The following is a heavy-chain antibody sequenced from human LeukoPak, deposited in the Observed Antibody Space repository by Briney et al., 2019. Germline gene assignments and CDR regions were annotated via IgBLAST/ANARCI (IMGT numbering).Heavy chain of an antibody. CDR1: GGSISSSSYY. CDR2: IYYSGST. Sequence: PSETLSLICTVSGGSISSSSYYWGWIRQPPGKGLEWIGSIYYSGSTYYNPSLKSRVTISVDTSKNQFSLRLTSVTAADTAVYYCARHGGSYTFDFWGQGVLVTVSS. CDR3: ARHGGSYTFDF. V-gene: IGHV4-39*07. D-gene: IGHD1-26*01. J-gene: IGHJ4*02.